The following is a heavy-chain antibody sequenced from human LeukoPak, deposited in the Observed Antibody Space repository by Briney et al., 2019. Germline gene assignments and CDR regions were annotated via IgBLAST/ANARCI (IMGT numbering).Heavy chain of an antibody. D-gene: IGHD6-19*01. Sequence: GGSLRLSCAASGFTVSSNYMSWVRQAPGKGLEWVSSISGSGDTTYYADSVKGRFTISRDNSKNTLCLHMNSLRAEDTAVYYCAKESLTIAVAGPTNWGQGTLATVSS. V-gene: IGHV3-23*01. J-gene: IGHJ4*02. CDR2: ISGSGDTT. CDR1: GFTVSSNY. CDR3: AKESLTIAVAGPTN.